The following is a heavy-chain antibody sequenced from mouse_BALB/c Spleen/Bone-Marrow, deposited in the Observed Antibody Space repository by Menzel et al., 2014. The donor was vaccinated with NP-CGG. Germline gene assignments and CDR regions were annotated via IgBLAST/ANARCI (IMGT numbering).Heavy chain of an antibody. CDR2: ISDGGGRA. CDR3: ARQLDSSVYVLDY. Sequence: EVQLQESGGGLVQPGGSLKLSCAASGFTFSSYTMSWIRQTPEKRLEWVAYISDGGGRAYYPDTVKGRFTISRDNAKNTLYLQMSSLKSEDTAMYYCARQLDSSVYVLDYWAQGTTLTVSS. V-gene: IGHV5-12-2*01. J-gene: IGHJ2*01. CDR1: GFTFSSYT. D-gene: IGHD3-2*01.